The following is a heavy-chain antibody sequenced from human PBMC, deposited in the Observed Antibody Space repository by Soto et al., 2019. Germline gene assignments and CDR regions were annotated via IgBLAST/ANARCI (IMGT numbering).Heavy chain of an antibody. V-gene: IGHV4-59*01. Sequence: SDNLSLTCNVYGTSIRSYYGSWIRQPAGMGLEWIGYIYYSGSTNYNPSLKSRVTISVDTSKNQFSLKLSSVTAADTAVYYCARGGYCSGGSCYWFDPWGQGTLVTVS. CDR3: ARGGYCSGGSCYWFDP. J-gene: IGHJ5*02. CDR2: IYYSGST. D-gene: IGHD2-15*01. CDR1: GTSIRSYY.